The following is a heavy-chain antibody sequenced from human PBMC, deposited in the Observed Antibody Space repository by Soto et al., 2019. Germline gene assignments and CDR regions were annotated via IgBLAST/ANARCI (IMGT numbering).Heavy chain of an antibody. D-gene: IGHD1-1*01. J-gene: IGHJ4*02. CDR3: ARGRYGDY. V-gene: IGHV1-18*01. CDR1: GYGFTTYG. Sequence: QVHLVQSGAEVKKPGASVKVSCKGSGYGFTTYGITWVRQAPGQGLEWKAWISAHNGNTNYAQKVQGRVTVTRDTSTSTAYMELRSLRYDDTAVYYCARGRYGDYWGQGALVTASS. CDR2: ISAHNGNT.